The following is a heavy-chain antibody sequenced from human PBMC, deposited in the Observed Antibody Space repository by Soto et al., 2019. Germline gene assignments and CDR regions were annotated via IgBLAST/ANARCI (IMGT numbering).Heavy chain of an antibody. J-gene: IGHJ4*02. CDR3: ARGFGFKTYYDFWSGLDYFDY. CDR1: GFTFSDYY. D-gene: IGHD3-3*01. CDR2: ISSSGSTI. V-gene: IGHV3-11*01. Sequence: PGGSLRLSCAASGFTFSDYYMSWIRQAPGKGLEWVSYISSSGSTIYYADSVKGRFTISRDNAKNSLYLQMNSLRAEDTAVYYCARGFGFKTYYDFWSGLDYFDYWGQGTLVTVSS.